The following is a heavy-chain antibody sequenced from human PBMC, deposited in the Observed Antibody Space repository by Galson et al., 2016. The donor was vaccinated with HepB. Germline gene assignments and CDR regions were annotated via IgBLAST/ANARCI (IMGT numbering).Heavy chain of an antibody. V-gene: IGHV3-15*01. CDR3: TSHGVDESTGYAFDP. Sequence: SLRLSCAASGFSFSEAYMSWVRQAPGKGLEWVARIKLKADGEPGDFAAPVKGRFSLSRDDSENKVYLQMNSLRTEDTAMYYCTSHGVDESTGYAFDPWGQGTLVIVAS. CDR2: IKLKADGEPG. J-gene: IGHJ5*02. D-gene: IGHD3-9*01. CDR1: GFSFSEAY.